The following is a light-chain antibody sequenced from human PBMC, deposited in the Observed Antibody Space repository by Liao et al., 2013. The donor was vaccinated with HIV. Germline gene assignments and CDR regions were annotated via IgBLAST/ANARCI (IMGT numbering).Light chain of an antibody. V-gene: IGLV3-21*01. Sequence: SYVLTQPPSVSVAPGKTANITCGGDNIGSKSVHWYQQKPGQAPALVIYYNSDRPSGIPERFSASKSDNTATLTINRVEAGDEADYYCQVWDTSEGHPRVFGGGTKLTV. J-gene: IGLJ3*02. CDR1: NIGSKS. CDR2: YNS. CDR3: QVWDTSEGHPRV.